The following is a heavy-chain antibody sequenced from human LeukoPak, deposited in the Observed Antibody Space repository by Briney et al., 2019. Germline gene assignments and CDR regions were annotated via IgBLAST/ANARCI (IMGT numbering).Heavy chain of an antibody. CDR3: ARGGEQEGWFDP. J-gene: IGHJ5*02. Sequence: GASVKVSCKASGYTFTSYAMNWVRQAPGQGLEWMGWISTYNGNTNYAQKLQGRVTMTTDTSTTTAYMELRSLRSDDTAMYYCARGGEQEGWFDPWGQGTLVTVSS. CDR1: GYTFTSYA. D-gene: IGHD1/OR15-1a*01. CDR2: ISTYNGNT. V-gene: IGHV1-18*01.